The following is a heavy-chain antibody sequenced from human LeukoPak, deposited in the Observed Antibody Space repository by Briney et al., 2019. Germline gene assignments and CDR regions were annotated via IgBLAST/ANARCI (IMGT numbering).Heavy chain of an antibody. J-gene: IGHJ6*02. CDR2: ISHSGST. CDR3: ARDGIRGVTLYYYYGMDV. CDR1: GGSFSGYY. Sequence: SETLSLTCAVYGGSFSGYYWSWIRQPPGKGLEWIGEISHSGSTNYNPSLKSRVTISVDTSKNQFSLKLSSVTAADTAVYYCARDGIRGVTLYYYYGMDVWGQGTTVTVSS. D-gene: IGHD3-10*01. V-gene: IGHV4-34*01.